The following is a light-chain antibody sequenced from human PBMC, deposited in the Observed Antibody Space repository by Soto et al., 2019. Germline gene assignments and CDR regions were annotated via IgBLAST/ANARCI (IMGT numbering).Light chain of an antibody. Sequence: DIQMTQSPSSLSASVGDRVTITCRASQSISSYLNWYQQKPGKAPKLLIYAASSLQSGVPSRFSGSGSGTDFTLTISSLPPEDFATYYCQQSYSTTFGQGTKLEIK. CDR3: QQSYSTT. CDR1: QSISSY. J-gene: IGKJ2*01. CDR2: AAS. V-gene: IGKV1-39*01.